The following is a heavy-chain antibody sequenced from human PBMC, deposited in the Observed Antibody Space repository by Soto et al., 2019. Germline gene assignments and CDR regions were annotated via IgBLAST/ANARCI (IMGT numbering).Heavy chain of an antibody. J-gene: IGHJ4*03. CDR3: VSGRGDFGARKRALDN. V-gene: IGHV1-58*01. D-gene: IGHD4-17*01. CDR1: LLTFTSTA. Sequence: SVPVSCPDSLLTFTSTAVQWVRPAHRHRLEWIGWIVVGSGNTNYAQKFQERVTITRDMSTSTAYMELSSLRSEDTAVYDGVSGRGDFGARKRALDNWGQGNMVTVSA. CDR2: IVVGSGNT.